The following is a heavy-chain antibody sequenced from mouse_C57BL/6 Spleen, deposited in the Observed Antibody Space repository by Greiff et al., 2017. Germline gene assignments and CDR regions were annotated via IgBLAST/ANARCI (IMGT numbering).Heavy chain of an antibody. J-gene: IGHJ2*01. CDR3: AREFYEYFDY. CDR2: IYPGDGDT. Sequence: QVQLQQSGPELVKPGASVKISCKASGYAFSSSWMNWVKQRPGKGLEWIGRIYPGDGDTNYNGKFKGKATLTADKSSSTAYMQLSSLTSEDSAVYFCAREFYEYFDYWGQGTTLTVSS. V-gene: IGHV1-82*01. CDR1: GYAFSSSW. D-gene: IGHD2-3*01.